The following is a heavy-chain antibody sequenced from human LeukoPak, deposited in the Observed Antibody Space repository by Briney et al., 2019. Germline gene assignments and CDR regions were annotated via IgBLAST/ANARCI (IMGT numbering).Heavy chain of an antibody. V-gene: IGHV4-39*07. CDR3: ARGGGYVSTHY. J-gene: IGHJ4*02. CDR2: IYYSGTT. CDR1: GGSISSSSYY. D-gene: IGHD5-12*01. Sequence: SETLSLTCTVSGGSISSSSYYWGWIRQPPGKGLEWIGSIYYSGTTHYNPSLKSRVTISVDKSKNQFSLKLTSVTTADTAVYYCARGGGYVSTHYWGQGTLVTVSS.